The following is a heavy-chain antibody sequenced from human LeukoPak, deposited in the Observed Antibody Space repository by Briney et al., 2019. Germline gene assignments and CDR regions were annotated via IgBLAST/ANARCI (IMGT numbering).Heavy chain of an antibody. CDR3: AKDTYDFGSGTYPPDY. Sequence: GGSLGLSCAASGFTFRNYATHWVRQAPGKGLEWVGDISYEGSNKYYADSVKGRFTISRDNSKNTLYLQMNSLRTEDTAVYYCAKDTYDFGSGTYPPDYWGQGTLVTVSS. V-gene: IGHV3-30*18. D-gene: IGHD3-10*01. CDR1: GFTFRNYA. J-gene: IGHJ4*02. CDR2: ISYEGSNK.